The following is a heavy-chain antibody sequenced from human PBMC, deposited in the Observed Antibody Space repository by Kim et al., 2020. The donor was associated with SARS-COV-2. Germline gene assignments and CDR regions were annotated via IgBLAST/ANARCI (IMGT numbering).Heavy chain of an antibody. J-gene: IGHJ6*02. D-gene: IGHD3-10*02. Sequence: SVKVSCKASGGTFSSYAISWVRQAPGQGLEWMGGIIPIFGTANYAQKFQGRVTITADESTSTAYMELSSLRSEDTAVYYCASDTLGVRYYYYGMDVWGQGANVTVSS. CDR1: GGTFSSYA. V-gene: IGHV1-69*13. CDR2: IIPIFGTA. CDR3: ASDTLGVRYYYYGMDV.